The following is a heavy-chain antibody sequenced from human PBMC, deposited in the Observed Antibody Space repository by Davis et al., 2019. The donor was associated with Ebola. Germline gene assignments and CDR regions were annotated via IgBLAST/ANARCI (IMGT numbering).Heavy chain of an antibody. CDR1: GFTFSSYS. CDR2: ISYDGSNK. J-gene: IGHJ4*02. CDR3: ARGSYLNY. V-gene: IGHV3-30*03. D-gene: IGHD1-26*01. Sequence: GESLKISCAASGFTFSSYSMNWVRQAPGKGLEWVAVISYDGSNKYYADSVKGRFTISRDNSKNTLYLQMNSLRAEDTAVYYCARGSYLNYWGQGTLVTVSS.